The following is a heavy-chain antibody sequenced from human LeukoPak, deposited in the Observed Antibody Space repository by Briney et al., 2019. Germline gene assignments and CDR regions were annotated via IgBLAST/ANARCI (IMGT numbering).Heavy chain of an antibody. V-gene: IGHV3-53*01. CDR1: GFTVSSNY. CDR3: ARDRHWGAFDI. J-gene: IGHJ3*02. CDR2: IYSGGST. Sequence: GGSLRLSCAASGFTVSSNYMTWVRQAPGKGLEWVSVIYSGGSTYYADSVRGRFTISRDNSRNTLYVQMNSLRAEDTAVYYCARDRHWGAFDIWGQGTMVTVSS. D-gene: IGHD7-27*01.